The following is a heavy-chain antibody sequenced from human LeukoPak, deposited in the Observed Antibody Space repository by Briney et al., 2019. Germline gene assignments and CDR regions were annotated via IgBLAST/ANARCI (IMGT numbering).Heavy chain of an antibody. V-gene: IGHV3-48*03. CDR2: IRSSGGAI. J-gene: IGHJ4*02. D-gene: IGHD5-18*01. Sequence: PGGSLRLSCAASGFTFRSYEMNWVRQAPGKGLEWVSYIRSSGGAIYYADSVKGRFTISRDNAKNSLYLQMNGLRAEDTAVYYCARGVTNTAMIIGVYFDYWGQGTLVTVSS. CDR3: ARGVTNTAMIIGVYFDY. CDR1: GFTFRSYE.